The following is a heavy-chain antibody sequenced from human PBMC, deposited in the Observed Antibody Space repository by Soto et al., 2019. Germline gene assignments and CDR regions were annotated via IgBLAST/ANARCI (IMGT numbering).Heavy chain of an antibody. CDR1: GYSFTDYY. CDR2: INPNSGDT. D-gene: IGHD3-22*01. V-gene: IGHV1-2*02. CDR3: ARGPPPYASSTYHYSYYYGMDV. Sequence: ASVKVSCKASGYSFTDYYMQWVRQAPGQGLEWMGWINPNSGDTYFAQKFQGRVTMTWDTSISTAYMELSRLISDDTAVYFCARGPPPYASSTYHYSYYYGMDVWGQGTTVTVSS. J-gene: IGHJ6*02.